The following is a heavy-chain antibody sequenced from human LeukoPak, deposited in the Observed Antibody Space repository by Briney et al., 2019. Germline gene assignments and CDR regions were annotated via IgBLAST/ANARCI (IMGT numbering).Heavy chain of an antibody. V-gene: IGHV3-33*08. D-gene: IGHD3-10*01. CDR3: ARDNSGSFSFVDY. Sequence: PGGSLRLSCAASGFTFSSYWMSWVRKAPGKGLERVAGIWNDGNDKYYADSVKGRFIISRDNSKNTLYLQMNSLRAEDTAVYYCARDNSGSFSFVDYWGQGTLVTVSS. CDR1: GFTFSSYW. J-gene: IGHJ4*02. CDR2: IWNDGNDK.